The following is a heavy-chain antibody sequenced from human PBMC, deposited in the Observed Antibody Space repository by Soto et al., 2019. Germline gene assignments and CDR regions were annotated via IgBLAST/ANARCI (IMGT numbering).Heavy chain of an antibody. D-gene: IGHD3-22*01. V-gene: IGHV4-59*01. J-gene: IGHJ4*02. CDR2: VHHTGNT. CDR3: AKSRYSDSSGDFYDY. CDR1: GDSIRDSF. Sequence: SETLSLTCTVSGDSIRDSFWSWVRQPPGKGLEWIGLVHHTGNTNYNPSLETRVTMLIDASANHFSLTLTSVTPADAAVYYCAKSRYSDSSGDFYDYWGQGTLVTVSS.